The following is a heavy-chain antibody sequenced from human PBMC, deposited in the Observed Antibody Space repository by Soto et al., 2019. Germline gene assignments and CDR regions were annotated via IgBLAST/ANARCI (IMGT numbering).Heavy chain of an antibody. D-gene: IGHD6-19*01. Sequence: SETLSLTCTVSGGSISSYYWSWIRQPPGKGLEWIGYIYYSGSTNYNPSLKSRVTISVDTSKNQFSLKLSSVTAADTAVYYCAREGSGWYWFDPWGQGTLVTVSS. CDR3: AREGSGWYWFDP. CDR2: IYYSGST. CDR1: GGSISSYY. V-gene: IGHV4-59*01. J-gene: IGHJ5*02.